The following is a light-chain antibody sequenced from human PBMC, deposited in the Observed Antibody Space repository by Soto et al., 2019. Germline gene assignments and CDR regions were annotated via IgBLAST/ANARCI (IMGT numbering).Light chain of an antibody. Sequence: EIVLTQSPATLSLSPGERATLSCRASQSVSSYLAWYQQKPGQAPRLLIYDASNRATGIPARFSGSGSGTDLTLTISSLEPEDDAVYYCQQRSNWPPGITFGGGTKVEIK. V-gene: IGKV3-11*01. CDR3: QQRSNWPPGIT. CDR2: DAS. CDR1: QSVSSY. J-gene: IGKJ4*01.